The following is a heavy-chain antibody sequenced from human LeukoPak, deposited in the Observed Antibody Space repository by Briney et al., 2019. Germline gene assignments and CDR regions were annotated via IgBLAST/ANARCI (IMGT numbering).Heavy chain of an antibody. CDR3: ARGHYDILTGYYWMDY. CDR2: ISSSSSYI. CDR1: GFTFENYW. V-gene: IGHV3-21*01. D-gene: IGHD3-9*01. Sequence: GGSLRLSCVTSGFTFENYWMTWVRQAPGKGLEWVSSISSSSSYIYYADSVKGRFTISRDNAKNSLYLQMNSLRAEDTAVYYCARGHYDILTGYYWMDYWGQGTLVTVSS. J-gene: IGHJ4*02.